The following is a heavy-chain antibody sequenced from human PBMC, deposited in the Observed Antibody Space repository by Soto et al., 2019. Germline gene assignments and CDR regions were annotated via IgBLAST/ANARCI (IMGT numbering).Heavy chain of an antibody. V-gene: IGHV3-23*01. Sequence: GGSLRLSCAASGFTFSSYAMSWVRQAPGKGLEWVSAISGSGGSTYYADSVKGRFTISRDNSKNTLYLQMNSLRAEDTAVYYCVPRPLNIVVVPAANVHDYWGQGTLVTVSS. D-gene: IGHD2-2*01. CDR3: VPRPLNIVVVPAANVHDY. CDR1: GFTFSSYA. J-gene: IGHJ4*02. CDR2: ISGSGGST.